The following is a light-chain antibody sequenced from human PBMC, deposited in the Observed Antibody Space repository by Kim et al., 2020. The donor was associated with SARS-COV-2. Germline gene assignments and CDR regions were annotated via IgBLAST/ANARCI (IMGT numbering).Light chain of an antibody. CDR3: QQSYITPFT. V-gene: IGKV1-39*01. CDR2: SAS. Sequence: DIQMTQSPSSLSASVGDRVTITCRTTQSITSHLNWYQQKPGRAPKLLISSASTLQGGVPSRFSGSGSETDFTLTISSLQPEDFATYFCQQSYITPFTFGPGTKVDIK. CDR1: QSITSH. J-gene: IGKJ3*01.